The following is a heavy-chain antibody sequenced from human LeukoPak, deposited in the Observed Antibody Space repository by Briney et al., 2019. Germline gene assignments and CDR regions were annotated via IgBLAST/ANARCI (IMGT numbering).Heavy chain of an antibody. CDR1: GYSISSGYY. CDR2: IYHSGST. Sequence: PSETLSLTCAVSGYSISSGYYWGWTRQPPGKGLEWIGSIYHSGSTYYNPSLKSRVTISVDTSKNQFSLKLSSVTAADTAVYYCARSTAARFGTWGQGTLVTVSS. D-gene: IGHD6-13*01. J-gene: IGHJ4*02. V-gene: IGHV4-38-2*01. CDR3: ARSTAARFGT.